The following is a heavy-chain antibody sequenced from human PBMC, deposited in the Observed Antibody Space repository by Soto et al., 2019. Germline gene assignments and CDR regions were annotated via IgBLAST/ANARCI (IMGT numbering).Heavy chain of an antibody. J-gene: IGHJ3*02. D-gene: IGHD7-27*01. CDR1: GFTFSNHA. CDR3: AKDRKNWGGDDAFDM. Sequence: QVQLVESGGGVVQPGRSLRLSCAASGFTFSNHAMHWVRQAPGKGLEWVALISYDGSYNYYANSVKGRFTVSRDNSKDTVYLQMNSLSSEDTAVYYCAKDRKNWGGDDAFDMWGQGTMVTVSS. V-gene: IGHV3-30*18. CDR2: ISYDGSYN.